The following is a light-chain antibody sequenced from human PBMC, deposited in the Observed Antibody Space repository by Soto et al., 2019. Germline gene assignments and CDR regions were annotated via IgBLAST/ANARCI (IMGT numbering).Light chain of an antibody. Sequence: EIVLTPSPGTLSLSPVERATLSCRASQSVSSANFAWYQQTPGQAPRLLIYGASSRATGIPDRFSGSGSGTVFTLTINILEPDDFAVYYCHQYGNSPQTFGQGTKVDIK. CDR1: QSVSSAN. CDR2: GAS. V-gene: IGKV3-20*01. CDR3: HQYGNSPQT. J-gene: IGKJ1*01.